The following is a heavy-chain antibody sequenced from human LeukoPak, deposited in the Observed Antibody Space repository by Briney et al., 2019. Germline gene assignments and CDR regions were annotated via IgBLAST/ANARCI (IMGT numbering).Heavy chain of an antibody. V-gene: IGHV3-30*02. CDR3: AKVLYGNSWASFDS. CDR1: GFTFSNYG. J-gene: IGHJ4*02. Sequence: PGGSLRLSCAPSGFTFSNYGIHWVRQAPGKGLEWVAFIQSDGSNKCYGDSVKGRFTISRDNSKNTLYLQMNTLRVGDTAVYYCAKVLYGNSWASFDSWGRGALVSVSS. CDR2: IQSDGSNK. D-gene: IGHD6-13*01.